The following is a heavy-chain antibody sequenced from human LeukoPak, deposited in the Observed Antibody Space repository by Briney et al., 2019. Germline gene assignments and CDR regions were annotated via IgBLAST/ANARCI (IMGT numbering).Heavy chain of an antibody. V-gene: IGHV1-18*01. Sequence: GASVKVSCKASGYRLSSYVISWVRQAPGQGLEWMGWISAYNGNTNSAQKFQGRVTMTTDTSTSSAYMELRSLRSDDTAVYYCARTKSRLGELSLDPDAFDIWGQGTMVTVSS. D-gene: IGHD3-16*02. J-gene: IGHJ3*02. CDR1: GYRLSSYV. CDR3: ARTKSRLGELSLDPDAFDI. CDR2: ISAYNGNT.